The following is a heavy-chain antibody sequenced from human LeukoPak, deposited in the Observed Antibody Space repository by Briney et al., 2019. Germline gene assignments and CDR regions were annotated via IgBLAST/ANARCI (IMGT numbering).Heavy chain of an antibody. J-gene: IGHJ4*02. D-gene: IGHD3-22*01. CDR3: ATIHKTYYYDSSGQPSQSYFDY. V-gene: IGHV1-24*01. CDR1: GYTLTELS. CDR2: FDPEDGET. Sequence: ASVKVSCKVSGYTLTELSMHWVRQAPVKGLEWMGGFDPEDGETIYAQKFQGRVTMTEDTSTDTAYMELSSLRSEDTAVYYCATIHKTYYYDSSGQPSQSYFDYWGQGTLVTVSS.